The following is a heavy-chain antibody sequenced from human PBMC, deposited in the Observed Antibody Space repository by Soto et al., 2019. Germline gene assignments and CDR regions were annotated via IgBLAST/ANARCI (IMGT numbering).Heavy chain of an antibody. CDR2: MNPNSGNT. D-gene: IGHD4-17*01. CDR3: ARVAGPTTVTTNWYFDL. J-gene: IGHJ2*01. V-gene: IGHV1-8*01. Sequence: QVQLVQSGAEVKKPGASVKVSCKASGYTFTSYDMNWVRQATGQGLEWMGWMNPNSGNTGYAQKCQGRVTMTRNTSISTAYMELSSLRSEDTAVYYCARVAGPTTVTTNWYFDLWGRGTLVTVSS. CDR1: GYTFTSYD.